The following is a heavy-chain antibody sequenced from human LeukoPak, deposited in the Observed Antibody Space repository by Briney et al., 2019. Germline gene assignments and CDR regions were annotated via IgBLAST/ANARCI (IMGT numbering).Heavy chain of an antibody. V-gene: IGHV3-23*01. D-gene: IGHD1-7*01. CDR1: GFTFSSYA. Sequence: GGSLRLSCDASGFTFSSYAMSWVRQAPGKGLEWVSAIGGGGGDTYYADSVKGRFTVSRDNSQNRLYLQMNSLRAEDTAVYYCAKDATPWNSILDYFDYWGQGTLVTVSS. CDR3: AKDATPWNSILDYFDY. J-gene: IGHJ4*02. CDR2: IGGGGGDT.